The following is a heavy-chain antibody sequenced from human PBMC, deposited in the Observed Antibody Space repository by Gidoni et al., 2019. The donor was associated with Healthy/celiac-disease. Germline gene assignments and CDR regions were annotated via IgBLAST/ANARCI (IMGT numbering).Heavy chain of an antibody. Sequence: QVQLQESGPGLVKPSETLSLTCTVPGCSVSSGSYYLSWIRQPPGKGLEWIGYIYYSGSTNYNPSLKSRVTISVDTSKNQFSLKLSSVTAADTAVYYCARVRYYDFWSGYERWNWFDPWGQGTLVTVSS. CDR2: IYYSGST. CDR3: ARVRYYDFWSGYERWNWFDP. CDR1: GCSVSSGSYY. D-gene: IGHD3-3*01. J-gene: IGHJ5*02. V-gene: IGHV4-61*01.